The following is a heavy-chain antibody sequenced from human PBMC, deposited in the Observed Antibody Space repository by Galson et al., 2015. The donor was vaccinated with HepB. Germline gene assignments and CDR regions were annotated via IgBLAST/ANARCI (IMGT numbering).Heavy chain of an antibody. CDR3: ARQHMDDFWSGYYGRDGMDV. CDR2: IYYSGST. D-gene: IGHD3-3*01. V-gene: IGHV4-59*01. Sequence: SETLSLTCTVSGGSISSYYWSWIRQPPGKGLEWIGYIYYSGSTNYNPSLKSRVTISVDTSKNQFSLKLSSVTAADTAVYYCARQHMDDFWSGYYGRDGMDVWGQGTTVTVSS. J-gene: IGHJ6*02. CDR1: GGSISSYY.